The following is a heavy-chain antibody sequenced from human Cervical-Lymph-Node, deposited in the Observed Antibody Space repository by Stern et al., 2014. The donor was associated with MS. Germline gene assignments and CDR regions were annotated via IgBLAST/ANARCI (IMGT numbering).Heavy chain of an antibody. D-gene: IGHD2/OR15-2a*01. CDR2: INHSGST. J-gene: IGHJ3*02. CDR3: ARPRISRHPSAFDI. Sequence: QVQLQQWGAGLLKPSETLSLTCAVYGGSFSGYYWSWIRQPPGKGLEWIGEINHSGSTNYNPSLKSRVTISVDTSKNHFSLKLSSVTAADTAVYYCARPRISRHPSAFDIWGQGTMVTVSS. CDR1: GGSFSGYY. V-gene: IGHV4-34*01.